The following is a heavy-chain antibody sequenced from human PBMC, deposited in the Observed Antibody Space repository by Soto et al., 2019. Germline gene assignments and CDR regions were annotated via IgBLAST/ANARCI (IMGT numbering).Heavy chain of an antibody. CDR1: GFTFSTHS. CDR3: VGEVGFQLIY. D-gene: IGHD1-1*01. CDR2: FTSISVT. J-gene: IGHJ4*02. Sequence: PGGSLRLSCAASGFTFSTHSMNWVRQAPGKGLEWISYFTSISVTMYADSVKGRFTISRDNAKNSLYLQMNSLRVEDTAVYFCVGEVGFQLIYWGQGTLVTVSS. V-gene: IGHV3-48*01.